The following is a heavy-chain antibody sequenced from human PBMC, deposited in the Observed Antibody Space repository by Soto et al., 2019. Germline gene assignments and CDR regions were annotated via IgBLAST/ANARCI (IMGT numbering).Heavy chain of an antibody. CDR2: ISWKDEK. J-gene: IGHJ4*02. CDR1: GFSLSTSGAG. Sequence: QITLKESGPTLVKPTQTLTVTCTFSGFSLSTSGAGVGWIRQSPGKAPEWLALISWKDEKRYNPGLKSGLTITKDTSKNQVVLTMTDLDPVDTATYFCAHRYGGNYYRWYFDSWGQGTLVTVSS. D-gene: IGHD1-26*01. CDR3: AHRYGGNYYRWYFDS. V-gene: IGHV2-5*01.